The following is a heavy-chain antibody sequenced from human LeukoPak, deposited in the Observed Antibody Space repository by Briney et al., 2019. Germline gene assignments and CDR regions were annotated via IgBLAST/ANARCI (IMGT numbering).Heavy chain of an antibody. D-gene: IGHD3-22*01. V-gene: IGHV1-69*01. Sequence: SVKVSCKASGGTFSSYAISWVRQAPGQGLEWMGGIIPIFGTANYAQKFQGRVTITADESTSTAYMELSSLRSEDTAVYYCARDGSAGGNSGYFNYWGQGTLVTVSS. J-gene: IGHJ4*02. CDR2: IIPIFGTA. CDR1: GGTFSSYA. CDR3: ARDGSAGGNSGYFNY.